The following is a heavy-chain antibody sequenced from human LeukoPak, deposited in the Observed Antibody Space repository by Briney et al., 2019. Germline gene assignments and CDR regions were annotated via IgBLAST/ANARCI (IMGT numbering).Heavy chain of an antibody. CDR3: ARGPTRGYSYGYWEDY. CDR1: GFTVSSNY. D-gene: IGHD5-18*01. J-gene: IGHJ4*02. Sequence: GGSLRLSCAASGFTVSSNYMSWVRQAPGKGLEWVSVIYSGGSTYYADSVKGRFTISRDNSKNTLYLQMNSLRAEDTAVYYCARGPTRGYSYGYWEDYWGQGTLVTVSS. CDR2: IYSGGST. V-gene: IGHV3-53*01.